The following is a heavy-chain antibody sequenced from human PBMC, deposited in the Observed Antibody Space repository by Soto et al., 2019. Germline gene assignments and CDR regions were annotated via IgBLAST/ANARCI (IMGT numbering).Heavy chain of an antibody. CDR3: INYNSGLKY. J-gene: IGHJ4*02. CDR1: GGSISSSSYY. Sequence: SETLSLTCTVSGGSISSSSYYWGWIRQPPGKGLEWIGSIYYSGSTYYNPSLKSRVTISVDTSKNQLSLRLSSVTAADTAVFHCINYNSGLKYWGQGTVVTVYS. V-gene: IGHV4-39*01. CDR2: IYYSGST. D-gene: IGHD5-12*01.